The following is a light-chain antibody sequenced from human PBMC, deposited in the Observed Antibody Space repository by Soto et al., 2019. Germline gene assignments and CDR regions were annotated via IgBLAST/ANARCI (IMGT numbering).Light chain of an antibody. V-gene: IGLV2-14*01. CDR2: EVS. J-gene: IGLJ1*01. Sequence: QSVLTQPASVSGSPGQSITISCTGTSSDVGGYNYVSWYQQHPGKAPKLMIYEVSNRPSGVSNRFSGSKSGNMASLTISGLQAEDEADYYCSSHTSNSTLGLFGTGTKLTVL. CDR3: SSHTSNSTLGL. CDR1: SSDVGGYNY.